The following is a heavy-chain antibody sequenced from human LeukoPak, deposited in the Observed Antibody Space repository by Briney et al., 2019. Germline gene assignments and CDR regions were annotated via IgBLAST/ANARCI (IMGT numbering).Heavy chain of an antibody. Sequence: PSETLSLTCTVSGYSISTAYYWAWIRQPPGKGLELIGTIYHTGSTYYNPSLKSRVTISVDTSKNQFSLNLNSVTAADTAVYYCARDRSGPFLFDYWGQGTLVTVSS. CDR2: IYHTGST. CDR1: GYSISTAYY. J-gene: IGHJ4*02. V-gene: IGHV4-38-2*02. CDR3: ARDRSGPFLFDY.